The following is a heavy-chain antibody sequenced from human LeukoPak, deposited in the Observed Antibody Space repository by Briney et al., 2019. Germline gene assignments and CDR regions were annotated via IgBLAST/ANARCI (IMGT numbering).Heavy chain of an antibody. CDR3: ARDAEYSYGFDY. CDR2: IIPILGIA. J-gene: IGHJ4*02. D-gene: IGHD5-18*01. CDR1: GYTFTSYG. V-gene: IGHV1-69*04. Sequence: GASVKVSCKASGYTFTSYGISWVRQAPGQGLEWMGRIIPILGIANYAQKFQGRVTITADKSTSTAYMELSSLRSEDTAVYYCARDAEYSYGFDYWGQGTLVTVSS.